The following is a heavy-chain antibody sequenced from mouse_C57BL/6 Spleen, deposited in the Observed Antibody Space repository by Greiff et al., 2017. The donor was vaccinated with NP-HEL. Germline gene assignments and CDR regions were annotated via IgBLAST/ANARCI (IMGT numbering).Heavy chain of an antibody. CDR1: GYTFTSYW. CDR2: INPSSGYT. Sequence: VQLQESGAELAKPGASVKLSCKASGYTFTSYWMHWVKQRPGQGLEWIGYINPSSGYTKYNQKFKDKATLAADKSSSTAYMQLSSLTYEDSAVYYCGYDYDQEAWFAYWGQGTLVTVSA. D-gene: IGHD2-4*01. CDR3: GYDYDQEAWFAY. V-gene: IGHV1-7*01. J-gene: IGHJ3*01.